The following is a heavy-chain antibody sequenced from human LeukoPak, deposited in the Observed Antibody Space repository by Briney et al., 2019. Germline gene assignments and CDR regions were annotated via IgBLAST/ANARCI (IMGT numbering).Heavy chain of an antibody. CDR2: IYYSGST. J-gene: IGHJ3*02. Sequence: PSETLSLTCTVSGGSISSGGYYWSWIRQHPGQGLEWIGYIYYSGSTYYNPSLKSRVTISVYTSKNQFSLKLSSVTAADTAVYYCASSLIRPDAFDIWGQGTIVTVSS. CDR1: GGSISSGGYY. CDR3: ASSLIRPDAFDI. D-gene: IGHD1-1*01. V-gene: IGHV4-31*03.